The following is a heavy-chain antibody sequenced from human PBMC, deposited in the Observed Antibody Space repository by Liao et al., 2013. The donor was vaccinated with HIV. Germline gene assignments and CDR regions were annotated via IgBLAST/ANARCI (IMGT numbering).Heavy chain of an antibody. D-gene: IGHD5-12*01. V-gene: IGHV4-61*02. J-gene: IGHJ6*03. CDR3: ARDISGYYYYYYYMDV. CDR1: GGSISSGSYY. CDR2: IYTSGST. Sequence: QVQLQESGPGLVKPSQTLSLTCTVSGGSISSGSYYWSWIRQPAGKGLEWIGRIYTSGSTNYNPSLKSRVTISVDTSKNQFSLKLSSVTAADTAVYYCARDISGYYYYYYYMDVWGKGPRSPSP.